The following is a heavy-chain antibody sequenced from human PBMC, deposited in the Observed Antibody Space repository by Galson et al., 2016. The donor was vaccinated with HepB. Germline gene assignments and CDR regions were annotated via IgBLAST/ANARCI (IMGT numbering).Heavy chain of an antibody. Sequence: SVKVSCKASGGTFSNYAISWVRQAPGQGLEWMGGIIPLFDTTNYAQKFQGRVTITADESTSTAYMELSRLRSEDTAVYYCARTHYDFLTGYRTHYGMYVWGQGTTVTVSS. D-gene: IGHD3/OR15-3a*01. CDR1: GGTFSNYA. V-gene: IGHV1-69*13. CDR3: ARTHYDFLTGYRTHYGMYV. J-gene: IGHJ6*02. CDR2: IIPLFDTT.